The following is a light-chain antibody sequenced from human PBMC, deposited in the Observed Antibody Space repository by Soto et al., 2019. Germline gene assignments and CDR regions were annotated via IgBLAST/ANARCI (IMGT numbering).Light chain of an antibody. V-gene: IGKV3-11*01. J-gene: IGKJ2*01. CDR3: QQRNSSPLT. CDR1: HSVNSY. Sequence: EIVLTQAPATLSFSPGERATLSCRASHSVNSYLAWYQQKPGQAPRLLIYDASNRPPGIPARLSGSGSGTDFNLTISTLEPEDFAIYYCQQRNSSPLTCGQGPKLEIK. CDR2: DAS.